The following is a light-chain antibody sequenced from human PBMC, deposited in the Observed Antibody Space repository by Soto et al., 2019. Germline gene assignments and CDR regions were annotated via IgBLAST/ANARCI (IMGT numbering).Light chain of an antibody. Sequence: EIVLTQSPATLSLSPGERATLSCRASQSVSSYLAWYQQKPGQAPRLLIYDASNRATSIPARFSGSGSGTDFTLTISSLEPEDFAVYYCQQRSRTFGGGTKVEIK. CDR1: QSVSSY. CDR3: QQRSRT. J-gene: IGKJ4*01. CDR2: DAS. V-gene: IGKV3-11*01.